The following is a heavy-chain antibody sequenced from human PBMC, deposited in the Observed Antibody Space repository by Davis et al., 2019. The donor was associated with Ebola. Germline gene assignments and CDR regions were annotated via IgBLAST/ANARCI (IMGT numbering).Heavy chain of an antibody. Sequence: GGSLRLSCAASGFTFSSYEINWVRQVPGKGLEWLSYISTTGDTIYYADSVKGRFTISRDNAKNSLYLQMNSLRAEDTAVYYCAKRPTGVVVAATVNSDYWGQGTLVTVSS. CDR2: ISTTGDTI. CDR3: AKRPTGVVVAATVNSDY. V-gene: IGHV3-48*03. D-gene: IGHD2-15*01. CDR1: GFTFSSYE. J-gene: IGHJ4*02.